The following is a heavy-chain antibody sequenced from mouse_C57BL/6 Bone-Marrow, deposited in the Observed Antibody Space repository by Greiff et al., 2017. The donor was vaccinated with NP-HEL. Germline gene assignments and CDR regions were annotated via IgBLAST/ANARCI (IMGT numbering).Heavy chain of an antibody. CDR2: IRSTSNNYAT. CDR1: GFSFTTYA. CDR3: GRRDTTVVARTFYYAMDY. J-gene: IGHJ4*01. D-gene: IGHD1-1*01. Sequence: EAGGGLVQPKGSLKLSCAASGFSFTTYAMHWVRQAPGKGLEWVARIRSTSNNYATYYADSVRYRCTSSSDDSESMLYLQMNNLKTEDTAMYYCGRRDTTVVARTFYYAMDYWGQGTSVTVSS. V-gene: IGHV10-1*01.